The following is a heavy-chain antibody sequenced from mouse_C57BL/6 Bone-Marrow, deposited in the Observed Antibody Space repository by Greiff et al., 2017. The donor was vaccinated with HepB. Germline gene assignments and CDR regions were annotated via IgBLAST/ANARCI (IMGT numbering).Heavy chain of an antibody. CDR3: ARRAMDY. Sequence: EVMLVESGGGLVKPGGSLKLSCAASGFTFSSYAMSWVRQTPEKRLEWVATISDGGSYTYYPDNVKGRFTISRDNAKNTLYLQMSRLKSEDTAMYYCARRAMDYWGQGTSVTVSS. J-gene: IGHJ4*01. V-gene: IGHV5-4*03. CDR2: ISDGGSYT. CDR1: GFTFSSYA.